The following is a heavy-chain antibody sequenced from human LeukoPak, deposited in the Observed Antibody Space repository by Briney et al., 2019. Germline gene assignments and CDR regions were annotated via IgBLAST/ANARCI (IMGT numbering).Heavy chain of an antibody. CDR2: IYYSGST. V-gene: IGHV4-59*01. Sequence: SETLSLTCTVSGGSISSYYWSWIRQPPGKGLEWIGYIYYSGSTNYNPSLKSRVTISVDTSKNQFSLKLSSVTAADTAVYYCARVRYGDYENWFDPWGQGTLVTVSS. D-gene: IGHD4-17*01. CDR3: ARVRYGDYENWFDP. J-gene: IGHJ5*02. CDR1: GGSISSYY.